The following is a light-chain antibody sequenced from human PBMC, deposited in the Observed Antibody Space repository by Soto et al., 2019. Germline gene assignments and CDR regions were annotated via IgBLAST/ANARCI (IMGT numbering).Light chain of an antibody. CDR2: DAS. Sequence: EIVLTQSPATLSLSPGERATLYGRASQSVTSRLAWYQQKSGQSPRLLISDASSRATGIPDRFSGSGSETDFTLTIRRLEPEDFAVYFCQQYHSAPITFGQGTRLEIK. CDR1: QSVTSR. CDR3: QQYHSAPIT. J-gene: IGKJ5*01. V-gene: IGKV3-20*01.